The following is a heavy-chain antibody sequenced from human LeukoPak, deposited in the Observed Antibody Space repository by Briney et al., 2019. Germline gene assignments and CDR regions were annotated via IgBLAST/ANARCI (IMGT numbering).Heavy chain of an antibody. Sequence: PSETLFLTCTVSGYSISSGYYWGWIRQPPGKGLEWIGSIYHSGNTNYNPSLKSRVTISVDTSKNQFSLKLSSVTAADTAVYYCARGGGDYGGYYFDYWGQGTLVPVSS. J-gene: IGHJ4*02. V-gene: IGHV4-38-2*02. CDR1: GYSISSGYY. CDR2: IYHSGNT. CDR3: ARGGGDYGGYYFDY. D-gene: IGHD4-23*01.